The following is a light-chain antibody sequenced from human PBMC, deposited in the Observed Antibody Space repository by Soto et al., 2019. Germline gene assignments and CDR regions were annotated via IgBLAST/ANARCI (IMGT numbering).Light chain of an antibody. V-gene: IGKV3-20*01. CDR3: QQYDSSCT. J-gene: IGKJ1*01. CDR1: QSVSSH. CDR2: GAS. Sequence: EIVMTQSPATLSVSPGERATLSCRASQSVSSHLAWYQQQPGQAPRPLIHGASSRATGIPDRFSGSGSGTDFTLTISRLEPEDFAVYYCQQYDSSCTFGQGTKVDI.